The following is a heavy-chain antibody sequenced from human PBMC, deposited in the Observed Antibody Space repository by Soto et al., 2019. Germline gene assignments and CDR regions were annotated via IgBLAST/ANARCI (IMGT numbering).Heavy chain of an antibody. CDR3: ARDAYPNWFDF. D-gene: IGHD2-8*01. Sequence: SETLSLTCNVSGGSINSYYWSWIRQPAGKGLEWIGRISGAGSGIYHPPLMSRVTISVDTSKYQFSLRLTSVTAADTAVYFCARDAYPNWFDFWGQGTLVTVYS. CDR1: GGSINSYY. V-gene: IGHV4-4*07. J-gene: IGHJ5*01. CDR2: ISGAGSG.